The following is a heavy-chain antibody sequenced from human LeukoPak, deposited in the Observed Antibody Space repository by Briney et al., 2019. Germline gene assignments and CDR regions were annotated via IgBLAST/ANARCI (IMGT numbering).Heavy chain of an antibody. Sequence: GASVKVSCKASGYTFTNYAISWVRQAPGQGLEWMGWINPFNGNTNDAERFQGRVIMTTDTSTRTAYMELRGLRSDDTAVYYCARDYTSAEWLGFAFDVWGQGTMISVSA. D-gene: IGHD6-19*01. CDR2: INPFNGNT. J-gene: IGHJ3*01. CDR1: GYTFTNYA. V-gene: IGHV1-18*01. CDR3: ARDYTSAEWLGFAFDV.